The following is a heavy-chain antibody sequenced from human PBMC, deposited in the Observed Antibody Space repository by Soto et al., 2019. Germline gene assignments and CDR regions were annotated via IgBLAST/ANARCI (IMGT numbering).Heavy chain of an antibody. J-gene: IGHJ6*02. CDR3: ARGQYYRSGSVLTSYYYYGIDV. CDR2: IVPVFSTT. CDR1: GGPFSSDG. D-gene: IGHD3-10*01. V-gene: IGHV1-69*01. Sequence: EHLVNSGAEVRKPGSSVKVSCTASGGPFSSDGISWVRQAPGQGLEWVGGIVPVFSTTKYAQKFQDRVTITVDESTTTVYLELSSLKFEDTAVYYCARGQYYRSGSVLTSYYYYGIDVLGQGTTVTVS.